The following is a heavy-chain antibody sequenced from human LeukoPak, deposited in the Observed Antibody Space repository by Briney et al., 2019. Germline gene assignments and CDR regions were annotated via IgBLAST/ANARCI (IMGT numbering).Heavy chain of an antibody. D-gene: IGHD3-10*01. CDR2: ISTYNGNT. Sequence: ASVKVSCKASGYTFINNWMHWVRQAPGQGLEWMGWISTYNGNTNYAQNLQGRVTMTTDTSTSTAYMELRSLRSDDTAVYYCARFFTIYDAFDIWGQGTMVTVSS. CDR3: ARFFTIYDAFDI. J-gene: IGHJ3*02. V-gene: IGHV1-18*01. CDR1: GYTFINNW.